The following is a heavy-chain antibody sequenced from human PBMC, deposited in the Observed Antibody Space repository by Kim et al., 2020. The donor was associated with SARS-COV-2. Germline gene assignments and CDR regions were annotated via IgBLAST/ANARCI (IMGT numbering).Heavy chain of an antibody. D-gene: IGHD5-12*01. CDR3: ARLRSGVGWFDP. Sequence: SPPSLSSRVTISVDTSNNHFSLRLSSVTAADTAVYYCARLRSGVGWFDPWGQGTLVTVSS. J-gene: IGHJ5*02. V-gene: IGHV4-39*02.